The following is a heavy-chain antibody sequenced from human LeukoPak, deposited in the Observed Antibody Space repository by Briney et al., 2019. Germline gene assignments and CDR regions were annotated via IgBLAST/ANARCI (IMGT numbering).Heavy chain of an antibody. V-gene: IGHV4-34*01. CDR2: INHSGST. D-gene: IGHD6-13*01. CDR3: ARHDVAAAGSSNFDY. Sequence: PSETLSLTCAVYGGSFSGYYWSWIRQPPGKGLEWIGEINHSGSTNYNPSLKSRVTISVDTSNNQFSLKLRSVTAADTAVYYCARHDVAAAGSSNFDYWGQGTLVTVSS. CDR1: GGSFSGYY. J-gene: IGHJ4*02.